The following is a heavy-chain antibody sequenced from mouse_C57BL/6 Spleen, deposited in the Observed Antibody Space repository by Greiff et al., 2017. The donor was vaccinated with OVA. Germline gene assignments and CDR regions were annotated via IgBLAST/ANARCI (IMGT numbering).Heavy chain of an antibody. CDR1: GFTFSDYG. Sequence: EVMLVESGGGLVKPGGSLKLSCAASGFTFSDYGMHWVRQAPEKGLEWVAYISSGSSTIYYADTVKGRFTISRDNAKNTLFLQMTSLRSEDTAMYYCARSDSNYAMDYWGQGTSVTVSS. CDR3: ARSDSNYAMDY. CDR2: ISSGSSTI. D-gene: IGHD2-5*01. J-gene: IGHJ4*01. V-gene: IGHV5-17*01.